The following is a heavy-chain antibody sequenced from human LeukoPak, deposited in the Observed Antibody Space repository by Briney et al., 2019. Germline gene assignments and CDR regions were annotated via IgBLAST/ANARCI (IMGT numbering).Heavy chain of an antibody. J-gene: IGHJ4*02. Sequence: ASVKVSCKASGYTFTSYGISWVRQAPGQGLEWMGWISAYNGNTNYAQKLQGRVTMTTDTSTSTACMELRSLRSDDTAVYYCARQSYSSGWNFDYWGQGTLVTVSS. D-gene: IGHD6-19*01. V-gene: IGHV1-18*01. CDR1: GYTFTSYG. CDR2: ISAYNGNT. CDR3: ARQSYSSGWNFDY.